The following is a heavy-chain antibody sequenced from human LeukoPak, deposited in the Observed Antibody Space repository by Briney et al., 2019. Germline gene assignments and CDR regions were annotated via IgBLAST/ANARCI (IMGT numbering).Heavy chain of an antibody. CDR1: GFTFTTYA. J-gene: IGHJ4*02. CDR2: ISGSGGRT. Sequence: PGGSLRLSCAASGFTFTTYAMIWPRQSPGKGLEWVSAISGSGGRTYYADYVKGRFTIFRDNSKNTLYLQMDSLRDEDTALYYCAKEPLNYYISSDYSDYWGQGTLVTVSS. D-gene: IGHD3-22*01. V-gene: IGHV3-23*01. CDR3: AKEPLNYYISSDYSDY.